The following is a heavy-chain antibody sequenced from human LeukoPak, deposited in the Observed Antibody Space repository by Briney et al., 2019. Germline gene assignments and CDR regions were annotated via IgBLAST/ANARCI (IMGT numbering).Heavy chain of an antibody. CDR1: GGSFSGYY. V-gene: IGHV4-34*01. D-gene: IGHD3-22*01. CDR2: INHSGST. CDR3: ARFVTYYYDSSGNFRGVLFFDP. J-gene: IGHJ5*02. Sequence: PSETLSLTCAVYGGSFSGYYWSWIRQPPGKGREWIGEINHSGSTNYNPSLKSRVTISVDTSKNQISLKLSSVTAADTAVYYCARFVTYYYDSSGNFRGVLFFDPWGQGTLVTVSS.